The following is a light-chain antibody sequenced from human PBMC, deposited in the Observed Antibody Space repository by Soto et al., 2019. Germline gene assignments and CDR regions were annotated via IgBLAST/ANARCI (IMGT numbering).Light chain of an antibody. V-gene: IGLV2-11*01. CDR2: DVS. J-gene: IGLJ1*01. CDR1: SSDVGGYNY. CDR3: CSYARSYTGV. Sequence: QSALTQPRSVSRSPGQSVTISCTGTSSDVGGYNYVSWYQQHPGKAPKLMVYDVSKRPSGVPDRFSGSKSGNTASLTISGLQAEDEADYYCCSYARSYTGVFGTGTKLTVL.